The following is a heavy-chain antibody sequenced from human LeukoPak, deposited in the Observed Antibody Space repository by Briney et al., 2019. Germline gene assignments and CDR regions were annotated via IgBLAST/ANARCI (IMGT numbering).Heavy chain of an antibody. D-gene: IGHD5-12*01. V-gene: IGHV4-30-4*01. CDR1: GGSISSGDYY. CDR3: ARGSAGYSGYENYWFDP. CDR2: IYYSGST. Sequence: SQTLSLTCTASGGSISSGDYYWSWIRQPPGKGLEWIGYIYYSGSTYYNPSLKSRVTISVDTSKNQFSLKLSSVTAADTAVYYCARGSAGYSGYENYWFDPWGHGTLVTVSS. J-gene: IGHJ5*02.